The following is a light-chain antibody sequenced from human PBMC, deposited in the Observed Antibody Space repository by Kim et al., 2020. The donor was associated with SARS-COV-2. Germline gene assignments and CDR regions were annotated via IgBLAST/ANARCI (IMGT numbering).Light chain of an antibody. V-gene: IGLV3-1*01. Sequence: VSVSPGQTAPFTCSEDNLGDKYICWYQQKSGQSPVLVIYQNYKRPSGIPERFSGSNSGNTATLTISGTQAMDEADYYCQAWDFNRVFGRGTRLTVL. J-gene: IGLJ3*02. CDR1: NLGDKY. CDR2: QNY. CDR3: QAWDFNRV.